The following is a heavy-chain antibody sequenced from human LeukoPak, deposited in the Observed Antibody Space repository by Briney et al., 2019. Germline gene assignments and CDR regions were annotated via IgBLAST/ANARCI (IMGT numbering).Heavy chain of an antibody. CDR2: LYSDGNT. V-gene: IGHV3-53*01. Sequence: GGSLRLSCAASGYTVITNDMTWVRQAPGKGLEWVSVLYSDGNTKYADSVQGRFPISRDNSKNTLYLEMNSLSPDDTAVYYCARGVEPLAANTLAYWGQGTLVTVSS. CDR1: GYTVITND. CDR3: ARGVEPLAANTLAY. D-gene: IGHD1-14*01. J-gene: IGHJ4*02.